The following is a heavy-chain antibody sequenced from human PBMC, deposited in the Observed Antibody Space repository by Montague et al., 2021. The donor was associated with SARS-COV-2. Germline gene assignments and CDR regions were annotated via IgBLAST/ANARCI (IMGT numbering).Heavy chain of an antibody. CDR1: GGSISNYY. Sequence: SETRSLTCTVSGGSISNYYWTGIRQPAGKGLEWIGRLYTSGSTTYNPSLKSRVTMSVDTSKNQFSLNVTSVTAADTAIYYCARESGYSSGWRYYYGMDVWGQGTTVTVS. J-gene: IGHJ6*02. CDR2: LYTSGST. V-gene: IGHV4-4*07. D-gene: IGHD6-19*01. CDR3: ARESGYSSGWRYYYGMDV.